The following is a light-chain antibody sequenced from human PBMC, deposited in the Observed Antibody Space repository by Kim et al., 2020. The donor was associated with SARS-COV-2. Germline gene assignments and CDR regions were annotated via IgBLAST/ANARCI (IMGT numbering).Light chain of an antibody. V-gene: IGKV3-15*01. J-gene: IGKJ1*01. CDR1: QSIITN. CDR3: QQYDYWPRT. CDR2: GAS. Sequence: EIVMTQSPATLSVSPGERATFSCRASQSIITNLAWYQQKPGQAPRLLIYGASARATGIPARVSASGSGAEFTLTISSLQSEDSAVYYCQQYDYWPRTFGQGTKLEIK.